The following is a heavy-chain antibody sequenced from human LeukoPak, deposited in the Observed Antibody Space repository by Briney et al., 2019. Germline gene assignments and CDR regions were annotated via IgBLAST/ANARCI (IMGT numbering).Heavy chain of an antibody. CDR3: ARDQGIAVAGRSKGWFDP. Sequence: GASVKVSCKASGYTFTGYYMHWVRQAPGQGLEWMGWINPNSGGTNYAQKFQGRVTMTRDTSISTAYMELSRLRSDDTAVYYCARDQGIAVAGRSKGWFDPWGQGTLVTVSS. J-gene: IGHJ5*02. D-gene: IGHD6-19*01. V-gene: IGHV1-2*02. CDR2: INPNSGGT. CDR1: GYTFTGYY.